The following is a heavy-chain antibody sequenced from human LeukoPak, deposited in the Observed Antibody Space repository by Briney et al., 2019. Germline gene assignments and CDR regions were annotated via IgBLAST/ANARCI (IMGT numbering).Heavy chain of an antibody. V-gene: IGHV3-48*03. Sequence: PGGSLRLSCAASGFTFSSYEMNWVRQAPGKGLEWVSYISSSGSTIYYADSVKGRFTISRDNAKNSLYLQMNSLRAEDTAVYYCARDSSYDILTGYYFDYWGQGTLVTVSS. D-gene: IGHD3-9*01. J-gene: IGHJ4*02. CDR1: GFTFSSYE. CDR2: ISSSGSTI. CDR3: ARDSSYDILTGYYFDY.